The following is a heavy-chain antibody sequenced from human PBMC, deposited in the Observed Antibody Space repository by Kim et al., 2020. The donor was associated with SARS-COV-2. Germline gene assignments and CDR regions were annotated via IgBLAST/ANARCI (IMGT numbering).Heavy chain of an antibody. J-gene: IGHJ6*04. CDR3: ARGFDV. V-gene: IGHV4-59*01. CDR1: GGSISSYY. Sequence: SETLSLTCTVSGGSISSYYWSWIRQPPGKGLEWIGYINNSGSTNYNPSLKSRVTISVDTSKNQFSLKLSSVTAAETGVYYCARGFDVWGKGTTVTVSS. CDR2: INNSGST.